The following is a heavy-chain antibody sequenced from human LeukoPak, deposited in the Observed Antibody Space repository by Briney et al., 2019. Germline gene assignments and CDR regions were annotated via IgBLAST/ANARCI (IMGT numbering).Heavy chain of an antibody. CDR2: IIPIFGTV. CDR3: ARVIAVAQAFDI. D-gene: IGHD6-19*01. V-gene: IGHV1-69*06. J-gene: IGHJ3*02. CDR1: GGTFSSYA. Sequence: WASVKVSCKASGGTFSSYAISWVRQAPGQGLEWMGGIIPIFGTVNYAQKFQGRVTITADKSTSTAYMELSSLRSEDTAVYYCARVIAVAQAFDIWGQGTMVTVSS.